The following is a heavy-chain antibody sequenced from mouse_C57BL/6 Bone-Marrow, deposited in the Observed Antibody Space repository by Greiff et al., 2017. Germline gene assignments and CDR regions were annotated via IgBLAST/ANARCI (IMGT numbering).Heavy chain of an antibody. CDR2: ISSGSSTI. V-gene: IGHV5-17*01. CDR1: GFTFSDYG. J-gene: IGHJ2*01. CDR3: ARGDYYGSSPFYFDY. Sequence: EVNVVESGGGLVKPGGSLKLSCAASGFTFSDYGMHWVRQAPEKGLEWVAYISSGSSTIYYADTVKGRFTISRDNAKNTLFLQMTSLRSEDTAMYYCARGDYYGSSPFYFDYWGQGTTLTVSS. D-gene: IGHD1-1*01.